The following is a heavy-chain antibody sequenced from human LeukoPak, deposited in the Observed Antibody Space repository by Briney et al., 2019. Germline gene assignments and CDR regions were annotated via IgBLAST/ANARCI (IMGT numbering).Heavy chain of an antibody. J-gene: IGHJ4*02. CDR3: ARDRLDYGDSYTLDS. CDR2: IIPVLDMA. Sequence: SVKVSCKASGGTLNSYAISWVRQAPGQGLEWMGRIIPVLDMANHAEEFQARVTITADKSTSTAYMELSSLRSEDTAIYYCARDRLDYGDSYTLDSWGQGTLVTVSS. CDR1: GGTLNSYA. V-gene: IGHV1-69*04. D-gene: IGHD4-17*01.